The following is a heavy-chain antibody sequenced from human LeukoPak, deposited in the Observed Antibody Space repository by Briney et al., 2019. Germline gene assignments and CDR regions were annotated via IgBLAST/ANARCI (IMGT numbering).Heavy chain of an antibody. CDR2: IYTSGST. V-gene: IGHV4-4*07. J-gene: IGHJ3*02. CDR3: ARLVDYDNSGDPDIFDM. D-gene: IGHD3-22*01. CDR1: GGSISTYY. Sequence: SETLSLTCTVSGGSISTYYWSWIRQPAGKGLEWIGRIYTSGSTNYNPSLKSRVTISVDKSKNQFSLKLSSVTAADTAGYYCARLVDYDNSGDPDIFDMWGQGTMVTVSS.